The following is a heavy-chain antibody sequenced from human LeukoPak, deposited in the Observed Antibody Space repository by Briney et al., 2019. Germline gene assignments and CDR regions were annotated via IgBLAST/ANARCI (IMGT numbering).Heavy chain of an antibody. J-gene: IGHJ6*03. CDR1: GGSISSYY. CDR3: ARALLEWFPARYYYYYMDV. V-gene: IGHV4-4*07. D-gene: IGHD3-3*01. CDR2: IYTSGST. Sequence: PSETLSLTCTVSGGSISSYYWSWIRQPAGKGLEWIGRIYTSGSTNYNPSLKSRVTMSVDTSKNQFSLKLSSVTAADTAVYYCARALLEWFPARYYYYYMDVWGKGTTVTVSS.